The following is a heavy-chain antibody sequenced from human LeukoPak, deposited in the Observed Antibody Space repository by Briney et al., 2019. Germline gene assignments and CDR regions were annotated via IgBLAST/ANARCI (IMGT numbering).Heavy chain of an antibody. V-gene: IGHV1-18*01. D-gene: IGHD4-23*01. J-gene: IGHJ5*02. CDR1: DYSFSSNG. CDR2: VSAYNGNT. CDR3: ARDNSIHERGWWFDP. Sequence: GASVKVSCKASDYSFSSNGFTWVRQAPGQGLEWMGWVSAYNGNTNYAQKLQGRVTMTTDTSTTTDYMELSSLKSDDTAVYYCARDNSIHERGWWFDPWGQGTLVTVSS.